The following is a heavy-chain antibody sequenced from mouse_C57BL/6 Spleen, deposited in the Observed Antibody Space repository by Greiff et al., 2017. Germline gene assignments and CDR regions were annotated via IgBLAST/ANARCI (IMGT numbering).Heavy chain of an antibody. V-gene: IGHV1-72*01. D-gene: IGHD1-1*01. Sequence: VQLQQPGAELVKPGASVKLSCKASGYTFTSYCMHWVKQRPGRGLEWLGRIDPNSGGTKYNEKFKSKATLTVDKPSSTAYMQLSSLTSEDSAVYNCAGQRDGSSLGYFDYWGQGTTLTVSS. CDR2: IDPNSGGT. CDR3: AGQRDGSSLGYFDY. J-gene: IGHJ2*01. CDR1: GYTFTSYC.